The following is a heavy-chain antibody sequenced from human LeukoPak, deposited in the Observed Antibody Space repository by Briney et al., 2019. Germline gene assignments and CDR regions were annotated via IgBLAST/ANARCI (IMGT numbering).Heavy chain of an antibody. Sequence: KPGGSLRLSCAASGFTFSSYSMNWVRRAPGKGLEWVSSISSSSSYIYYADSVKGRFTISRDNSKNTLYLQMNSLRAEDTAVYYCAKDLLYGDYVLDYWGQGTLVTVSS. CDR1: GFTFSSYS. D-gene: IGHD4-17*01. V-gene: IGHV3-21*01. CDR3: AKDLLYGDYVLDY. CDR2: ISSSSSYI. J-gene: IGHJ4*02.